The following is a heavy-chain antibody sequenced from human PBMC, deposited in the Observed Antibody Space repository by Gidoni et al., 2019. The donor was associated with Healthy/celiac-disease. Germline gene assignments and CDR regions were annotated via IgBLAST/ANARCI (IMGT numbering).Heavy chain of an antibody. CDR3: ARGLTFGGVIVTFDY. J-gene: IGHJ4*02. CDR2: INHSGST. CDR1: GGSFSGYY. Sequence: QVQLQQWGAGLLKPSETLSLTCAVYGGSFSGYYWSWLRQPPGKGLEWIGEINHSGSTNYNPSLKSRVTISVDTSKNQFSLKLSSVTAADTAVYYCARGLTFGGVIVTFDYWGQGTLVTVSS. D-gene: IGHD3-16*02. V-gene: IGHV4-34*01.